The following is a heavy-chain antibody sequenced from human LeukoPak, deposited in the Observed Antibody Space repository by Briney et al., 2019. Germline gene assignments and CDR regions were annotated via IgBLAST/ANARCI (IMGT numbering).Heavy chain of an antibody. J-gene: IGHJ4*02. CDR3: ARARIDY. CDR1: GFTFSNYW. Sequence: GGSLRLSCAASGFTFSNYWMNWVRQAPGKGLEWVANIKQDGSEKYYVDSVEGRFTISRDNAKNLLYLQMSSLRAEDTAVYYCARARIDYWGQGTLVTVSS. CDR2: IKQDGSEK. D-gene: IGHD1-14*01. V-gene: IGHV3-7*04.